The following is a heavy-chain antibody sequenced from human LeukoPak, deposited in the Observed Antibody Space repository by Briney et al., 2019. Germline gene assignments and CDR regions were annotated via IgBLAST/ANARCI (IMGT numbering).Heavy chain of an antibody. J-gene: IGHJ3*02. V-gene: IGHV4-59*01. CDR2: IYYSGTT. Sequence: SETLSLTCTVSGAPFSSYYWNLIRQPPGKGLEWIGYIYYSGTTNYNPSLKSRVTISVDTSKNQFSLKLSSVTAADTAVYYCAREGSGGAFDIWGQGTMVAASS. CDR1: GAPFSSYY. D-gene: IGHD3-10*01. CDR3: AREGSGGAFDI.